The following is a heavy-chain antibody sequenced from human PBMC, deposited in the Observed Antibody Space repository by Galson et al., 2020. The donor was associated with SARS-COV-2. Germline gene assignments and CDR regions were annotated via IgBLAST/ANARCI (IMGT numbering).Heavy chain of an antibody. CDR3: ARAQFYFDSTTYLTAANYFDY. CDR1: GFTFEDYG. Sequence: GGSLRLSCAASGFTFEDYGMSWVRQAPGKGLEWVSGINWNGDSTGYADSVKGRFTISRDNAKNSLYLQMNSLRAEDTAFYYCARAQFYFDSTTYLTAANYFDYWGKGTLVTVSS. CDR2: INWNGDST. V-gene: IGHV3-20*04. D-gene: IGHD3-22*01. J-gene: IGHJ4*02.